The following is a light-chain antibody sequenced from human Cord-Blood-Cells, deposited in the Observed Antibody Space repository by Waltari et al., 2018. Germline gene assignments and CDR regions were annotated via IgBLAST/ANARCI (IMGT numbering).Light chain of an antibody. CDR2: GNS. V-gene: IGLV1-40*01. CDR1: SSNIGAGYD. J-gene: IGLJ1*01. CDR3: QPYDSSLSGYV. Sequence: QSVLTQPPSVSGAPGQRVTISCTGSSSNIGAGYDVHWYQQLPGTAPKLLIYGNSKRPSGVPDRFSGSKSGTSASLAITGLQAEDEADYYCQPYDSSLSGYVFGTGTKVTVL.